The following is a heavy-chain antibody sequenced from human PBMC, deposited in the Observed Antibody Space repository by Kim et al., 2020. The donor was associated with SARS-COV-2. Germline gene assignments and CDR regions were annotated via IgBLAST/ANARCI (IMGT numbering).Heavy chain of an antibody. Sequence: SETLSLTCTVSGGSISSSSYYWGWIRQPPGKGLEWIGSIYYSGSTYYNPSLKSRVTISVDTSKNQFSLKLSSVTAADTAVYYCARDPVVPAAIRSYYYDSSDQYYFDYWGQGTLVTVSS. CDR1: GGSISSSSYY. CDR2: IYYSGST. D-gene: IGHD2-2*02. CDR3: ARDPVVPAAIRSYYYDSSDQYYFDY. V-gene: IGHV4-39*01. J-gene: IGHJ4*02.